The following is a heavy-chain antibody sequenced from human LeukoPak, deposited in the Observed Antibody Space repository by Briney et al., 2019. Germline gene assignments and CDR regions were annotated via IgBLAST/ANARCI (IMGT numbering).Heavy chain of an antibody. CDR2: IIPIFGTA. D-gene: IGHD2/OR15-2a*01. CDR1: GGTFSSYA. V-gene: IGHV1-69*05. Sequence: GASVKVSCKASGGTFSSYAISWVRQAAGQGLEWMGGIIPIFGTANYAHKFQGRVTITTDETTSTAYMELSSLRSEDTAVYYCARGGKDLFLWFDPWGQGTLVAVSS. CDR3: ARGGKDLFLWFDP. J-gene: IGHJ5*02.